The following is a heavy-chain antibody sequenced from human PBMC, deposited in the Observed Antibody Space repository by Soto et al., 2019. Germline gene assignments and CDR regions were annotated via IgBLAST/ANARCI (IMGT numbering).Heavy chain of an antibody. D-gene: IGHD6-19*01. V-gene: IGHV1-8*01. CDR1: GYTFTSYD. CDR3: ARGRIAGAGVDYGMDV. Sequence: QVQLVQSGAEVKKPGASVKVSCKASGYTFTSYDINWVRQATGQGLEWMGWMNPNSGNTGYAQKFQGRVTMTRNTXWXXAYMELSSVRSEDTAVYYCARGRIAGAGVDYGMDVWGQGTTVTVSS. CDR2: MNPNSGNT. J-gene: IGHJ6*02.